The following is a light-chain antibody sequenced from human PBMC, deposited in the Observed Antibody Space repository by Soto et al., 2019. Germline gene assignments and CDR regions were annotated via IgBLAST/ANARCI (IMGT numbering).Light chain of an antibody. CDR1: SSDVGGYNY. Sequence: QSVLTQPASVSGSPGQSITISCTGTSSDVGGYNYVSWYQQHPGKAPKLMIYEVNYRPSGVSNRFSGSKSGNTASLTISGLQGEDEADYYCSSYTSSSTLVFGTGTKLTVL. CDR3: SSYTSSSTLV. J-gene: IGLJ1*01. V-gene: IGLV2-14*01. CDR2: EVN.